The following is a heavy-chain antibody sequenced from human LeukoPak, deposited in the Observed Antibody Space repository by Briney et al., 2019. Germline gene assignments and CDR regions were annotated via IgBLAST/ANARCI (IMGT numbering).Heavy chain of an antibody. J-gene: IGHJ4*02. CDR1: GFTFSSYW. CDR2: ISWNSGNI. D-gene: IGHD6-13*01. Sequence: GGSLRLSCAAPGFTFSSYWMHWVRQAPGKGLEWVSGISWNSGNIGYADSVKGRFTISRDNAKNSLYLQMNSLRAEDTALYYCAKDHEPWQQLTFDYWGQGTLVTVSS. CDR3: AKDHEPWQQLTFDY. V-gene: IGHV3-9*01.